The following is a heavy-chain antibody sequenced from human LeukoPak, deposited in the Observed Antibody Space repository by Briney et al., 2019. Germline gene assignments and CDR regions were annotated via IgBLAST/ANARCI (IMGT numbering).Heavy chain of an antibody. CDR3: AKDGLYDRTDDY. CDR2: ISGSGGST. J-gene: IGHJ4*02. Sequence: PGGSLRLSCAASGFTFSDYYMSWIRQAPGKGLEWVSAISGSGGSTYYADSVKGRFTISRDNSKNTLYLQMNSLRAEDTAVYYCAKDGLYDRTDDYWGQGTLVTVSS. CDR1: GFTFSDYY. D-gene: IGHD3-22*01. V-gene: IGHV3-23*01.